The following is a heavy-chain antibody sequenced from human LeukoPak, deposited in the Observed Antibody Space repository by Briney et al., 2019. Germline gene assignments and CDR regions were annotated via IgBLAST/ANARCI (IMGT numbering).Heavy chain of an antibody. Sequence: PSETLSLTCAVYGGSFSGYYWSWIRQPPGKGLEWIGEINHSGSTNYNPSLKSRVTISVDTSKNQFSLKLSSVTAADTAVYYCARRRDQRITIFGVVNARLAYYFDYWGQGTLVTVSS. J-gene: IGHJ4*02. D-gene: IGHD3-3*01. V-gene: IGHV4-34*01. CDR1: GGSFSGYY. CDR3: ARRRDQRITIFGVVNARLAYYFDY. CDR2: INHSGST.